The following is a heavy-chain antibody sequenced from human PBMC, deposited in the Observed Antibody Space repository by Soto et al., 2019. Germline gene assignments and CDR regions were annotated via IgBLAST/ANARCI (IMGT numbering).Heavy chain of an antibody. J-gene: IGHJ6*02. V-gene: IGHV4-39*07. Sequence: SETLSLTCAVSGGSVSSGGNYWGWIRKSPGKGLEWIGSVHDTGTTHYNPSLTSRVAISVDTSKNQFSLKLSSVTAADTAVYYCARRVLRLSGMDVWGQGTTVKVSS. CDR2: VHDTGTT. D-gene: IGHD6-25*01. CDR1: GGSVSSGGNY. CDR3: ARRVLRLSGMDV.